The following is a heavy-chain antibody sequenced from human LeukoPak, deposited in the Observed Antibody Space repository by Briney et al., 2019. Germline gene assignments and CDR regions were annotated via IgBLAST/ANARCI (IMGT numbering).Heavy chain of an antibody. CDR2: ISSSSSYI. CDR3: ARDGGELLSDAFDI. J-gene: IGHJ3*02. Sequence: GGSLRLSCAASGFTFSSYSMNWVRQAPGKGLEWVSSISSSSSYIYYADSVKGRFTISRDNAKNSLYLQMNSLRAEDTAVYYCARDGGELLSDAFDIWGQGTMVTVSS. CDR1: GFTFSSYS. V-gene: IGHV3-21*01. D-gene: IGHD1-26*01.